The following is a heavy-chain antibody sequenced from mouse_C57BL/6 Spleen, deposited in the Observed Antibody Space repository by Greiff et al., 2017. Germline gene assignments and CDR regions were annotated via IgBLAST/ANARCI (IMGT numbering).Heavy chain of an antibody. D-gene: IGHD4-1*01. CDR1: GYPFTSYG. J-gene: IGHJ4*01. CDR2: IYPRSGNT. V-gene: IGHV1-81*01. Sequence: QVQLQQSGAELARPGASVKLSCKASGYPFTSYGISWVKQRTGQGLEWIGEIYPRSGNTYYNEKFKGKATLTADKSSSTAYMELRSLTSEDSAVYFCAREGDWDYAMDDWGQGTSVTVSS. CDR3: AREGDWDYAMDD.